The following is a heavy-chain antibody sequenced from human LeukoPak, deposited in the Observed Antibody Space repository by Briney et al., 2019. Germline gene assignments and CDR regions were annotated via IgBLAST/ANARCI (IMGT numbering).Heavy chain of an antibody. CDR3: ARDVVAAAGTPWRAFDI. D-gene: IGHD6-13*01. J-gene: IGHJ3*02. Sequence: SVKVSCKASGGTFSSYAISWVRQAPGQGLEWMGGIIPIFGTANYAQKFQGRVTITADESTSTAHMELSSLRSEDTAVYYCARDVVAAAGTPWRAFDIWGQGTMVTVSS. V-gene: IGHV1-69*13. CDR2: IIPIFGTA. CDR1: GGTFSSYA.